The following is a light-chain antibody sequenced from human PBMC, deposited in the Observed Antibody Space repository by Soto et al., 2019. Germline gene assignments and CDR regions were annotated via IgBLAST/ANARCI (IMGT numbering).Light chain of an antibody. CDR2: EVS. J-gene: IGLJ1*01. CDR1: SSDVGGYNY. Sequence: QCALTQPASVSGSPGQSITISCTGTSSDVGGYNYVSWYQQHPGKAPKLMIYEVSNRPSGVSNRFSGSKSGNTASLTISGLQAEDEADYYCSSYTSSSTPRVFGTGTKLTVL. CDR3: SSYTSSSTPRV. V-gene: IGLV2-14*01.